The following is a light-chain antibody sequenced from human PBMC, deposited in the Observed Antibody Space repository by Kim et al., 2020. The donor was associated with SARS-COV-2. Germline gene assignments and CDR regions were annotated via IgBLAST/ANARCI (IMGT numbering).Light chain of an antibody. Sequence: QSALTQPPSASGSPGQSVAISCTGTSSDVGAHNYISWYQQHPGKAPKLIIHEVFKRPSGVPDRFSGSKSGNTASLTVSGLQPEDEADYYCSSYGARGVVGGGTQLTVL. CDR2: EVF. V-gene: IGLV2-8*01. CDR3: SSYGARGV. CDR1: SSDVGAHNY. J-gene: IGLJ2*01.